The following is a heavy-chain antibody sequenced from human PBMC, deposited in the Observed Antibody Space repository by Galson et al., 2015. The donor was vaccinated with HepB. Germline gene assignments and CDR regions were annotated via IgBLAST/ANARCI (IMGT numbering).Heavy chain of an antibody. J-gene: IGHJ3*02. CDR3: ARARGPYCSGGSCYYAFDI. CDR2: IIPIFGTA. D-gene: IGHD2-15*01. Sequence: SVKVSCKASGGTFSSYAISWVRQAPGQGLEWMGGIIPIFGTANYAQKFQGRVTITADESTSTAYMELSSLRSEDTAVYYCARARGPYCSGGSCYYAFDIWGQGTMVTVSS. V-gene: IGHV1-69*13. CDR1: GGTFSSYA.